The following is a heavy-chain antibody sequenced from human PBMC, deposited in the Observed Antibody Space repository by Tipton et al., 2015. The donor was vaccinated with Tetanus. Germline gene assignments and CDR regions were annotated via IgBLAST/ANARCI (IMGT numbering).Heavy chain of an antibody. Sequence: QSGAEVKKPGASVKISCKASGYTFSSYYTQWVRQAPGQGLEWMGIINPSDGSTTYAQKFQGRVTMTRDTSTSTVYMELSSLRSEDTAVYYWVRAYCSGGACCGFWYYYYHGMDVWGQGTTVTVSS. V-gene: IGHV1-46*01. J-gene: IGHJ6*02. CDR1: GYTFSSYY. D-gene: IGHD2-15*01. CDR3: VRAYCSGGACCGFWYYYYHGMDV. CDR2: INPSDGST.